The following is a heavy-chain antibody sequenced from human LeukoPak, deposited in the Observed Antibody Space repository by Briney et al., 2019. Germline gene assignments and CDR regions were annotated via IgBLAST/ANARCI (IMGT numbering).Heavy chain of an antibody. V-gene: IGHV4-39*01. CDR3: ATRGTNYYDSSGYLGLRAFDI. CDR2: IYYSGST. J-gene: IGHJ3*02. D-gene: IGHD3-22*01. CDR1: GGSISSSSYY. Sequence: SETLSLTCTVSGGSISSSSYYWGWIRQPPGKGLEWIGSIYYSGSTYYNPSLKSRVTISVDTSKNQFSLKLSSVTAADTAVYYCATRGTNYYDSSGYLGLRAFDIWGQGTMVTVSS.